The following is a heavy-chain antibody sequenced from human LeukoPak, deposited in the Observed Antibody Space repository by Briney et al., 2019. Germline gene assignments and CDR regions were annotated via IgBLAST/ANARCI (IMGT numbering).Heavy chain of an antibody. D-gene: IGHD6-19*01. CDR3: ARQRRSSGWPNDY. J-gene: IGHJ4*02. V-gene: IGHV5-51*01. CDR1: GYSFTSYW. Sequence: GESLKISCKGSGYSFTSYWIAWVRQMPGKGLEWKGIIYPDDSDTRYSPSFQGQVTITADKSISTAYLQWSSLKASDNAMYYCARQRRSSGWPNDYRGQGTLVTVSS. CDR2: IYPDDSDT.